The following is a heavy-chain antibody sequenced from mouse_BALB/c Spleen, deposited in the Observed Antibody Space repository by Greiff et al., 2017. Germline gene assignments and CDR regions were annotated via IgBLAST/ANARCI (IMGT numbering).Heavy chain of an antibody. J-gene: IGHJ3*01. D-gene: IGHD2-4*01. Sequence: EVQLQQSGAELVRPGALVKLSCKASGFNIKDYYMHWVKQRPEQGLEWIGWIDPENGNTIYDPKFQGKASITADTSSNTAYLQLSSLTSEDTAVYYGARWDDYDEWFAYWGQGTLVTVSA. V-gene: IGHV14-1*02. CDR3: ARWDDYDEWFAY. CDR2: IDPENGNT. CDR1: GFNIKDYY.